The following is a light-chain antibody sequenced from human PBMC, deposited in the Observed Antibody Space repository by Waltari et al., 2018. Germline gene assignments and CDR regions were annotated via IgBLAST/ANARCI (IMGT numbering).Light chain of an antibody. CDR3: QQYNSYPLT. CDR2: AAS. J-gene: IGKJ4*01. Sequence: DIQMTQSPSSLSASVGDRVTITCRASQGIRNDLAWFQQKPGEAPTSLIYAASSLQSGVPSKFSGSGSGTDFTFTITSLQPEDFATYYCQQYNSYPLTFGGGTKVEIK. V-gene: IGKV1-16*02. CDR1: QGIRND.